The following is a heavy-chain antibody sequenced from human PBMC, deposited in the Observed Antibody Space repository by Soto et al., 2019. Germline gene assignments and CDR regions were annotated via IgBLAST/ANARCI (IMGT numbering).Heavy chain of an antibody. V-gene: IGHV3-48*02. Sequence: GGSLRLSCAASGFTFSSHGMIRVRQAPGKGLEWVSYISSTSSTKSYADSVKGRFTISRDNAKNSLYLQMNSLRDEDTAVYYCARRITMVRGPYYYYGMDVWGQGTTVTVSS. CDR2: ISSTSSTK. CDR1: GFTFSSHG. J-gene: IGHJ6*02. CDR3: ARRITMVRGPYYYYGMDV. D-gene: IGHD3-10*01.